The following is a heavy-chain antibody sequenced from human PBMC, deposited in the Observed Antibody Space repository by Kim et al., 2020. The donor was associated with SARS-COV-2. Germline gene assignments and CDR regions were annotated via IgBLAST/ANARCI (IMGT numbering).Heavy chain of an antibody. V-gene: IGHV3-73*01. D-gene: IGHD6-19*01. CDR3: TRSPLAVADLDY. Sequence: ASAASVKGRCTSTRDDSKNTAYLQMNSLKTEDTAVYYCTRSPLAVADLDYWGQGTLVTVSS. J-gene: IGHJ4*02.